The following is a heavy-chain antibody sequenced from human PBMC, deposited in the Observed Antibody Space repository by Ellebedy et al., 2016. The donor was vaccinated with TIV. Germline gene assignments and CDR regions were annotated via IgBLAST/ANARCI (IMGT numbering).Heavy chain of an antibody. CDR3: ARELSTVTTFY. D-gene: IGHD4-17*01. CDR1: GFTFSSYA. CDR2: ISGSGGST. Sequence: GESLKISXAASGFTFSSYAMSWVRQAPGKGLEWVSAISGSGGSTYYADSVKGRFTISRDNSKNTLYLQMNSLRAEDTAVYYCARELSTVTTFYWGQGTLVTVSS. V-gene: IGHV3-23*01. J-gene: IGHJ4*02.